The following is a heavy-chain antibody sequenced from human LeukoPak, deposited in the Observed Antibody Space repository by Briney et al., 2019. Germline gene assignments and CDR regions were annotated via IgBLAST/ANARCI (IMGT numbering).Heavy chain of an antibody. CDR2: IRSKAYGGTT. CDR1: GFTFGDYA. D-gene: IGHD5-12*01. Sequence: GGSLRLSCTASGFTFGDYAMTWFRQAPGKGLEWVGFIRSKAYGGTTEYAASVKGRFSFSRDDSKSIAYLQMNSLKTEDTAMYYCTREAFSGYDPYFDYWGQGALVTVSS. J-gene: IGHJ4*02. V-gene: IGHV3-49*03. CDR3: TREAFSGYDPYFDY.